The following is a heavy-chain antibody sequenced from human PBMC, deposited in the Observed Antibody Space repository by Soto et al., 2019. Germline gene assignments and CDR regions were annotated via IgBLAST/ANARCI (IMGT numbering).Heavy chain of an antibody. CDR2: INPNSGGT. Sequence: ASVKVSCKASGYTFTGYYMHWVRQAPGQGLEWMGWINPNSGGTNYAQKFQGRVTMTRDTSISTAYMELSRLRSDDTAVYYCASPLFYDSSGYYPPFDYWCQGTLVTVSS. J-gene: IGHJ4*02. V-gene: IGHV1-2*02. CDR3: ASPLFYDSSGYYPPFDY. D-gene: IGHD3-22*01. CDR1: GYTFTGYY.